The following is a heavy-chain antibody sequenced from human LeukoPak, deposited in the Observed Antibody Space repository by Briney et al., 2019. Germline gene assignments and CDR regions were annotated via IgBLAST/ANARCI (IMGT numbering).Heavy chain of an antibody. D-gene: IGHD2-15*01. V-gene: IGHV3-21*01. Sequence: GGSLRLSCAASGFTFSSYSMNWVRQAPGKGLEWVSSISSSSSYIYYADSVKGRFTISRDNAKNSLYLQMNSLRAEDTAVYHCAGIAATRASPYDYWGQGTLVTVSS. CDR1: GFTFSSYS. CDR3: AGIAATRASPYDY. CDR2: ISSSSSYI. J-gene: IGHJ4*02.